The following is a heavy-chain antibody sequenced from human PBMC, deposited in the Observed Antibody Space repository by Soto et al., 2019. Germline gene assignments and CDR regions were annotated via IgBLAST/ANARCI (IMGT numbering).Heavy chain of an antibody. CDR1: GYTFTSFD. CDR3: SRRLGSTGRGNY. D-gene: IGHD1-26*01. Sequence: QVQLVQSGAEVKKPGASVKVSCKASGYTFTSFDVNWVRQATGQGLEWMGWMNPNSGDTGYAQKCHGRITMTRSTSISTASMELSSLRSDDTAVYYVSRRLGSTGRGNYCGKGTLVTASS. V-gene: IGHV1-8*01. CDR2: MNPNSGDT. J-gene: IGHJ4*02.